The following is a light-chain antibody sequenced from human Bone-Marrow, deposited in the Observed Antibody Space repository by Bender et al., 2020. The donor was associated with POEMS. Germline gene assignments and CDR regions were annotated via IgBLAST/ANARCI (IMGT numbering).Light chain of an antibody. Sequence: QSALTQPASVSGSPGQSISISCTGTSSDVGGYNYVSWYQHHPGKAPKLMIYDVSQRPSGVSIRFSGSKSGNTASLTISGLQAEDEADYYCCSYANTSTDVVFGGGTKVTVL. CDR1: SSDVGGYNY. V-gene: IGLV2-23*02. CDR2: DVS. J-gene: IGLJ2*01. CDR3: CSYANTSTDVV.